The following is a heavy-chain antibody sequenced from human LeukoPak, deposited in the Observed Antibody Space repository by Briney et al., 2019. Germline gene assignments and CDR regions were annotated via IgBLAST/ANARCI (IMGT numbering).Heavy chain of an antibody. CDR3: ARRATTERGHSYGLDY. D-gene: IGHD5-18*01. Sequence: GGSLRLSCEVSGFTFSSYNMNWVRQAPGKGLEWVSSISSSSSYIYYADSMTGRFTISRDNAKNSLYLQMNSLRAEDTAMYFCARRATTERGHSYGLDYWGQGIPVTVSS. V-gene: IGHV3-21*01. CDR2: ISSSSSYI. CDR1: GFTFSSYN. J-gene: IGHJ4*02.